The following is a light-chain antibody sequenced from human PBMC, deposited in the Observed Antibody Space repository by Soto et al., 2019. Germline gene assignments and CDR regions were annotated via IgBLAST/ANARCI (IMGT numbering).Light chain of an antibody. CDR1: SSYIGPYDH. CDR3: SSYAGNYIYV. CDR2: AVS. Sequence: QSALTQPRSVSGSPGQSVTISCTRTSSYIGPYDHVAWYQQHPGKAPKLIIFAVSKRPSGVPDRFSGSKSGNTASLTISGLQAEDEADYYCSSYAGNYIYVFAIGTKVTVL. V-gene: IGLV2-11*01. J-gene: IGLJ1*01.